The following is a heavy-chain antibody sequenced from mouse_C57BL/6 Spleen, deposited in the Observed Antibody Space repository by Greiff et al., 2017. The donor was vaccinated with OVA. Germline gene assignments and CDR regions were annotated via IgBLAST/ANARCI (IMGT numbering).Heavy chain of an antibody. CDR2: INYDGSST. CDR3: AREVPGGYFDY. V-gene: IGHV5-16*01. Sequence: EVKLVESEGGLVQPGSSMKLSCTASGFTFSDYYMAWVRQVPEKGLEWVANINYDGSSTYYLDSLKSRFIISRDNAKNILYLQMSSLKSEDTATYYCAREVPGGYFDYWGQGTTLTVSS. CDR1: GFTFSDYY. J-gene: IGHJ2*01.